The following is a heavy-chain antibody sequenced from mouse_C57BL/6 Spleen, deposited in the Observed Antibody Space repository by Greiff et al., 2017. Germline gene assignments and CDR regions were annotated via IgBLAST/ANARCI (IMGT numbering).Heavy chain of an antibody. V-gene: IGHV1-15*01. CDR3: TRYYGSSYWYFDV. Sequence: QVQLKQSGAELVRPGASVTLSCKASGYTFTDYEMHWVKQTPVHGLEWIGAIDPETGGTAYNQKFKGKAILTADKSSSTAYMELRSLTSEDSAVNYCTRYYGSSYWYFDVWGTGTTVTVSS. CDR1: GYTFTDYE. D-gene: IGHD1-1*01. CDR2: IDPETGGT. J-gene: IGHJ1*03.